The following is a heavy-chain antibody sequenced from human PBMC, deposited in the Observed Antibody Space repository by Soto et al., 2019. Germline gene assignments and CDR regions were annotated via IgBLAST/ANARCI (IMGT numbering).Heavy chain of an antibody. CDR2: ISYDGSDK. Sequence: QVQLVESGGGVVQPGRSLRLSCAASGFTFSSYAMHWVRQAPGKGLEWVALISYDGSDKDYADSVKGRFTISRDNSRNTLFLLKNSLRADETAVYYCARDYYKYYDSSGYYRSPAYWGQGTLVTVSS. D-gene: IGHD3-22*01. CDR1: GFTFSSYA. CDR3: ARDYYKYYDSSGYYRSPAY. V-gene: IGHV3-30-3*01. J-gene: IGHJ4*02.